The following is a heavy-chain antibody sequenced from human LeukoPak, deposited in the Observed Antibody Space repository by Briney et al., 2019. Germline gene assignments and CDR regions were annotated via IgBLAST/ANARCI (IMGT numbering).Heavy chain of an antibody. D-gene: IGHD3-3*01. CDR1: GFTFSSYG. CDR3: ARVGLGITIFGVADY. V-gene: IGHV3-33*01. J-gene: IGHJ4*02. CDR2: IWYDGSNK. Sequence: GGSLRLSCAASGFTFSSYGMHCVRQAPGKGLEWVAVIWYDGSNKYYADSVKGRFTISRDNSKNTLYLQMNSLRAEDMAVYYCARVGLGITIFGVADYWGQGTLVTVSS.